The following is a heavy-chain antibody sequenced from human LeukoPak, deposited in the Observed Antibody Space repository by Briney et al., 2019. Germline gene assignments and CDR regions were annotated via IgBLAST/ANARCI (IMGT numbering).Heavy chain of an antibody. Sequence: ASVKVSCKASGGTFSSYAISWVRQAPGQGLEWMGRIIPILGIANYAQKFQGRVTITADKSTSTAYMELSSLRSEDTAVYYCVRDNYDSSGYRHYYFEYWGQGTLVTVSS. CDR2: IIPILGIA. V-gene: IGHV1-69*04. D-gene: IGHD3-22*01. CDR3: VRDNYDSSGYRHYYFEY. J-gene: IGHJ4*02. CDR1: GGTFSSYA.